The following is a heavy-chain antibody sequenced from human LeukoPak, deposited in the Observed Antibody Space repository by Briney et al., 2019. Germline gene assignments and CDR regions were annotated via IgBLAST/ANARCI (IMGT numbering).Heavy chain of an antibody. V-gene: IGHV4-34*01. CDR3: ARASSGYYYRFDP. CDR1: GGSFSGYY. CDR2: INHSGST. J-gene: IGHJ5*02. Sequence: SETLSLTYAVYGGSFSGYYWSWIRQPPGKGLEWIGEINHSGSTNYNPSLKSRVTISVDTSKNQFSLKLSSVTAADTAVYYCARASSGYYYRFDPWGQGTLVTVSS. D-gene: IGHD3-22*01.